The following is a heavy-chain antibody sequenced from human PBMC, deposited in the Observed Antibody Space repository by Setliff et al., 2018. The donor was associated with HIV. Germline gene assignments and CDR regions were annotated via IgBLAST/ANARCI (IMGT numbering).Heavy chain of an antibody. V-gene: IGHV1-18*01. J-gene: IGHJ4*02. CDR3: ARGRGVATTWGRTGNFDY. CDR2: ISAYSGNT. Sequence: ASVKVSCKASGYSFFSYSITWVRQAPGQGLEWMGWISAYSGNTNYAQKFQGRVTMTTDTSTSTAYMEVRSLRSDDTAVYYCARGRGVATTWGRTGNFDYWGQGTLVTVSS. CDR1: GYSFFSYS. D-gene: IGHD3-10*01.